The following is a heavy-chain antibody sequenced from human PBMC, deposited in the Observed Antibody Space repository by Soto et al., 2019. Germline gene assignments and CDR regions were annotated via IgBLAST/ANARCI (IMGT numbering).Heavy chain of an antibody. V-gene: IGHV3-23*01. CDR1: GFTFSDYT. CDR2: ISDSGSTT. D-gene: IGHD3-22*01. CDR3: AKHQIAMIVVKIYLGA. Sequence: PGGSLRLSCAASGFTFSDYTMTWVRQAPGKGLEWVSSISDSGSTTYYADSVKGRFTISRDNSNNTLYLQMNTLRAEDTAVYYCAKHQIAMIVVKIYLGAWGQGTTVTVSS. J-gene: IGHJ6*02.